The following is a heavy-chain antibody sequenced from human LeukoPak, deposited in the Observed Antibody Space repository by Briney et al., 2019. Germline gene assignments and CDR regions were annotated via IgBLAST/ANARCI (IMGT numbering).Heavy chain of an antibody. CDR1: GGTFSSYA. D-gene: IGHD5-18*01. CDR2: IIPIFGTA. Sequence: GASVKVSCKASGGTFSSYAISWVRQAPAQGLEWMGGIIPIFGTANYAQKFQGRVTITADESTSTAYMELSSLRSEDTAVYYCARSNSKTWIQLPDYWGQGTLVTVSS. CDR3: ARSNSKTWIQLPDY. V-gene: IGHV1-69*13. J-gene: IGHJ4*02.